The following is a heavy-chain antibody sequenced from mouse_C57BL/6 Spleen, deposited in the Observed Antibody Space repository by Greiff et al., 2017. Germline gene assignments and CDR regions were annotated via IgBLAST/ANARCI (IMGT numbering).Heavy chain of an antibody. Sequence: VQLQQSGAELMKPGASVKLSCKATGYTFTGYWIEWVKQRPGHGLEWIGEILPGSGSTNYNEKFKGKATFTADTSSNTAYMQLSSLTTEDSAIYYCARSRYDGHSSRYAMDYWGQGTSVTVSS. V-gene: IGHV1-9*01. D-gene: IGHD2-3*01. CDR3: ARSRYDGHSSRYAMDY. CDR2: ILPGSGST. J-gene: IGHJ4*01. CDR1: GYTFTGYW.